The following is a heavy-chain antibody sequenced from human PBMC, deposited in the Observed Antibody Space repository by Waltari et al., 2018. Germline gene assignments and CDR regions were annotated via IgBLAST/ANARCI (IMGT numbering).Heavy chain of an antibody. J-gene: IGHJ4*02. CDR3: ARDWVAAAAFDY. Sequence: QVQLQESGPGLVKPSQTLSLTCTVSGGSISSGDYYWSWIRQPPGKGLEWIGYIYYSGSTYDNPSHKSRVTISVDTSKNQFSLKLSSVTAADTAVYYCARDWVAAAAFDYWGQGTLVTVSS. CDR2: IYYSGST. CDR1: GGSISSGDYY. V-gene: IGHV4-30-4*08. D-gene: IGHD6-13*01.